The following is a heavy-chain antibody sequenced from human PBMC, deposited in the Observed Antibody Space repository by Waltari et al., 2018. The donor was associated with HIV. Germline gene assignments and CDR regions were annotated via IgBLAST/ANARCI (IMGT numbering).Heavy chain of an antibody. CDR3: AKGAAYYYDSHGYQHFLN. CDR2: FSWNSGTI. Sequence: EVQLVESGGGLAQPGRSLRLSCAASGFTFDDHAMHWVRQAPGKGLEGVLGFSWNSGTIGYADSVKGRFTISRDNAKNSLYLQMNSLKTEDTALYYCAKGAAYYYDSHGYQHFLNWGQGTLVTVSS. V-gene: IGHV3-9*01. D-gene: IGHD3-22*01. J-gene: IGHJ4*02. CDR1: GFTFDDHA.